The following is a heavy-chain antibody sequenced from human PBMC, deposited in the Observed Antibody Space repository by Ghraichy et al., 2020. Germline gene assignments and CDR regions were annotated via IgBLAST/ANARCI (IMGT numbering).Heavy chain of an antibody. V-gene: IGHV3-23*01. CDR3: AKSHYYDRRGTYGWD. Sequence: GGSLRLSCAASGFTFGNYAMSWVRQAPGKGLEWVSSISNTGGTLRYADSVKGRFTISRDNFNDVLYLEMNSLRAEDTAVYFCAKSHYYDRRGTYGWDWGQGTLLTVSS. J-gene: IGHJ4*02. CDR2: ISNTGGTL. D-gene: IGHD3-22*01. CDR1: GFTFGNYA.